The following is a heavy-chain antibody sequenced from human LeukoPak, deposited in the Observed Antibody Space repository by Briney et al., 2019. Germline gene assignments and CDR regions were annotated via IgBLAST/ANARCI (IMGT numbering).Heavy chain of an antibody. CDR3: ARQTRYYDTSGTLGAFDI. Sequence: SETLSLTCTVSGGSISSSNYYWGWLRQPPGKGLGWLGTIYYTGSMFYSPSLKSRVTVSVDTSKNQFSLKLSSVTAADTALYYCARQTRYYDTSGTLGAFDIWGQGTLVTVSS. D-gene: IGHD3-22*01. V-gene: IGHV4-39*01. CDR2: IYYTGSM. CDR1: GGSISSSNYY. J-gene: IGHJ3*02.